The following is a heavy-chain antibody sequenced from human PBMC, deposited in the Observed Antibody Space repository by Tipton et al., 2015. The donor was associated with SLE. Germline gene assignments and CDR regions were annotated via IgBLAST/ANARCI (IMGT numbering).Heavy chain of an antibody. Sequence: QVQLVQSGGGVVQPGRSLRLSCAASGFTFSSYGMHWVRQAPGKGLEWVAVIWYDGSNKYYADSVKGRFTISRDNSKNTLYLQMNSLRAEDTAVYYCARVTGDPYAFDIWGQGKMVTVSS. V-gene: IGHV3-33*01. CDR2: IWYDGSNK. D-gene: IGHD7-27*01. J-gene: IGHJ3*02. CDR1: GFTFSSYG. CDR3: ARVTGDPYAFDI.